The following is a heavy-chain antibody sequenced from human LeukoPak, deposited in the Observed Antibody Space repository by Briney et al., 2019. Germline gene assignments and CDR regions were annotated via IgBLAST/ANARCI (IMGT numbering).Heavy chain of an antibody. CDR3: ARDLQQQLVRAFDI. CDR2: TYYRSKWYN. D-gene: IGHD6-13*01. CDR1: GDSVSNNRAA. V-gene: IGHV6-1*01. Sequence: SQTLSLTCVISGDSVSNNRAAWHWIRQSPSRGLEWLGRTYYRSKWYNDYAVSVKSRITINPDTSKNQFSLQLNSVTPEDTAVYYCARDLQQQLVRAFDIWGQGTMVTVSS. J-gene: IGHJ3*02.